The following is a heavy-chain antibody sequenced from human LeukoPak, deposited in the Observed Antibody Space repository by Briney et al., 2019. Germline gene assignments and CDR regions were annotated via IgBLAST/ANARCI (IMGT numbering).Heavy chain of an antibody. D-gene: IGHD5-18*01. Sequence: PSETLSLTCAVYGGSFSGYYWSWIRQPPGKGLEWIGKINHSGSTNYNPSLKSRVTISVDTFKNQFSLKLSSVTAADTAVYYCARGRGYSHELFFDYWGQGTLVTVSS. J-gene: IGHJ4*02. CDR3: ARGRGYSHELFFDY. V-gene: IGHV4-34*01. CDR2: INHSGST. CDR1: GGSFSGYY.